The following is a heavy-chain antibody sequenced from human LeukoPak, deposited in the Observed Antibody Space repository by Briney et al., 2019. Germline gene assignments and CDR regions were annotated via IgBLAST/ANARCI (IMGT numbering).Heavy chain of an antibody. CDR1: GGSICSYY. CDR3: ASGYSGYSNWFDP. D-gene: IGHD5-12*01. V-gene: IGHV4-39*07. Sequence: SETLSLTCTVSGGSICSYYWGWIRQPPGKGLEWIGSIYYSGSTYYNPSLKSRVTISVDTSKNQFSLKLSSVTAADTAVYYCASGYSGYSNWFDPWGQGTLVTVSS. J-gene: IGHJ5*02. CDR2: IYYSGST.